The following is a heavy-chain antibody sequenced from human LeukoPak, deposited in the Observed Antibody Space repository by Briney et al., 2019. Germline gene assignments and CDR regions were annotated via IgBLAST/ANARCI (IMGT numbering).Heavy chain of an antibody. CDR1: GYTFTSYG. D-gene: IGHD1-26*01. J-gene: IGHJ5*02. V-gene: IGHV1-18*01. CDR2: ICAYNGNT. CDR3: AREIPVGANWFDP. Sequence: ASVKVSFKASGYTFTSYGISWVRQAPGQGLEWMGWICAYNGNTNYAQKRQGRVTMTTDTSTSTAYMELRSLRSDDTAVYYCAREIPVGANWFDPWGQGTLVTVSS.